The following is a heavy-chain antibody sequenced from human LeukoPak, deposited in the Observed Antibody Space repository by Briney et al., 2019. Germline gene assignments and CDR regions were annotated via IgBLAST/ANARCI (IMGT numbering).Heavy chain of an antibody. Sequence: GGSLRLSCAASGFTVNRNYMIWVRQAPGKGLECVSVIYSGGTTWYADSVKGRFTISRDTNTLYLQTNSLRAEDTAVYYCARVRFAWLRPFDYWGQGTLVTVSS. J-gene: IGHJ4*02. V-gene: IGHV3-66*01. CDR2: IYSGGTT. CDR3: ARVRFAWLRPFDY. D-gene: IGHD5-12*01. CDR1: GFTVNRNY.